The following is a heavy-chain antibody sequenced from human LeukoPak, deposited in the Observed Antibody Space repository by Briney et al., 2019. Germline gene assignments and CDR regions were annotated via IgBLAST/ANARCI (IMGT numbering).Heavy chain of an antibody. CDR1: GGSIRSGSYY. V-gene: IGHV4-61*02. CDR2: MYTSGTT. J-gene: IGHJ4*02. CDR3: ARTASGYYLFDY. Sequence: PSETLSLTCTVSGGSIRSGSYYWNWIRQPAGKGLEWIGRMYTSGTTNYNPSLKSRVTISVDTSKNQFSLKLSSVTAADTAVYYCARTASGYYLFDYWGQGTLLTVSS. D-gene: IGHD3-22*01.